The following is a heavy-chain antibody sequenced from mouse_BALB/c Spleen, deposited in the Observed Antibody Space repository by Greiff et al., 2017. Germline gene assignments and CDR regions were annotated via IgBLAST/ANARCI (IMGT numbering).Heavy chain of an antibody. CDR1: GYTFTSYY. CDR2: INPSNGGT. Sequence: QVQLKQPGAELVKPGASVKLSCKASGYTFTSYYMYWVKQRPGQGLEWIGGINPSNGGTNFNEKFKSKATLTVDKSSSTAYMQLSSLTSEDSAVYYCTRETALTTAAYWGQGTLVTVSA. D-gene: IGHD1-2*01. V-gene: IGHV1S81*02. CDR3: TRETALTTAAY. J-gene: IGHJ3*01.